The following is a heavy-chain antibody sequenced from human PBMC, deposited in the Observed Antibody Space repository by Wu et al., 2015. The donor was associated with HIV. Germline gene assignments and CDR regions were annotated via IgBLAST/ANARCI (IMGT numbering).Heavy chain of an antibody. D-gene: IGHD3-9*01. Sequence: QLEQPGVEVQKPGAALKVSCKASGYAFSRHGISWVRQVPGQGLEWVGWISAGNGDTTYAQKFQGRVTITADESTSTAYMELSSLRSEDTAVYYCAREWPDILTGLGWFDPWGQGNPGHRLL. V-gene: IGHV1-18*01. CDR3: AREWPDILTGLGWFDP. J-gene: IGHJ5*02. CDR2: ISAGNGDT. CDR1: GYAFSRHG.